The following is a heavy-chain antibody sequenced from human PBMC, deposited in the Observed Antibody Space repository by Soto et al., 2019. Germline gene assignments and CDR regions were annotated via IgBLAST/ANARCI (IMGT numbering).Heavy chain of an antibody. CDR3: ARHYAPFYCSSTSCHYRPNDAFDI. V-gene: IGHV4-59*08. CDR2: IYYSGST. J-gene: IGHJ3*02. Sequence: PSETLSLTCTVSGGSISSYYWSWIRQPPGKGLEWIGYIYYSGSTNYNPSLKSRVTISVDTSKNQFSLKLSSVTAADAAVYYCARHYAPFYCSSTSCHYRPNDAFDIWGQGTMVTVSS. D-gene: IGHD2-2*01. CDR1: GGSISSYY.